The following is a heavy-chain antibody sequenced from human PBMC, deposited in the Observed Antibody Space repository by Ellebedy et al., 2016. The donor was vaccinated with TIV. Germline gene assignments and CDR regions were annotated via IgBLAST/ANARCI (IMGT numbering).Heavy chain of an antibody. CDR1: GYTFTDYY. V-gene: IGHV1-2*04. CDR2: INPNSGGT. Sequence: AASVKVSCKASGYTFTDYYMHWVRQAPGQGLEWMGWINPNSGGTNYAQKFQDWVTITRDTSISTAYMDVTSLRTDDTAVYYCARKTGNRADFDIWGQGSMVAVSS. J-gene: IGHJ3*02. CDR3: ARKTGNRADFDI. D-gene: IGHD7-27*01.